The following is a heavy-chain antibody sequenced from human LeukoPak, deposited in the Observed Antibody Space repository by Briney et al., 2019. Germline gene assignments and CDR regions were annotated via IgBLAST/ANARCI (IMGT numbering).Heavy chain of an antibody. CDR3: ARDGSDDY. CDR1: GGSFSGYY. V-gene: IGHV4-34*01. CDR2: INHSGST. D-gene: IGHD5-12*01. Sequence: SETLSLTCAVYGGSFSGYYWSWIRQPPGKGLEWIGEINHSGSTNYNPSLKSRVTISVDTSKNQFSLKLSSVTAADTAVYYCARDGSDDYWGQGTLVTVSS. J-gene: IGHJ4*02.